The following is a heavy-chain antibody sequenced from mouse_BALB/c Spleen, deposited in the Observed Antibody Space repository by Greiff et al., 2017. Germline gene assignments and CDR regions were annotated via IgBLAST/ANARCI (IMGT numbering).Heavy chain of an antibody. CDR1: GFTFSSYT. CDR2: ISSGGGNT. CDR3: ARWDGYYFAY. D-gene: IGHD2-3*01. V-gene: IGHV5-9*03. J-gene: IGHJ3*01. Sequence: DVQLVESGGGLVKPGGSLKLSCAASGFTFSSYTMSWVRQTPEKRLEWVATISSGGGNTYYPDSVKGRFTISRDNAKNNLYLQMSSLRSEDTALYYCARWDGYYFAYWGQGTLVTVSA.